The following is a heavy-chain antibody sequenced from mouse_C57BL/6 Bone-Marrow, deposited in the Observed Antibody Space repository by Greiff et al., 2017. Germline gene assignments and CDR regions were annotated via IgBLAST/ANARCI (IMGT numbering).Heavy chain of an antibody. J-gene: IGHJ2*01. CDR2: ISDGGSYT. CDR1: GFTFSSYA. Sequence: EVQLVESGGGLVKPGGSLKLSCAASGFTFSSYAMSWVRQTPEKRLEWVATISDGGSYTYYPDNVKGRFTISRDNAKNNLYLHKSHLKSEDTAMYYCARDDVSFDYWGQGTTLTVSS. V-gene: IGHV5-4*01. CDR3: ARDDVSFDY. D-gene: IGHD2-3*01.